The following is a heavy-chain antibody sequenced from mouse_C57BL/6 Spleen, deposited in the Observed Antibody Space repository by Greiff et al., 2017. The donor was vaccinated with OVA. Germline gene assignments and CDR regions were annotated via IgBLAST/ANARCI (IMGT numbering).Heavy chain of an antibody. Sequence: QVQLQQPGAELVRPGSSVKLSCKASGYTFTSYWMHWVKQRPIPGLEWIGNIDPSDSETHYNQKFKDKATLTVDKSSSTAYMQLSSLTSEDSAVYYCASLLRGDYAMDYWGQGTSVTVSS. J-gene: IGHJ4*01. CDR1: GYTFTSYW. V-gene: IGHV1-52*01. CDR2: IDPSDSET. D-gene: IGHD2-4*01. CDR3: ASLLRGDYAMDY.